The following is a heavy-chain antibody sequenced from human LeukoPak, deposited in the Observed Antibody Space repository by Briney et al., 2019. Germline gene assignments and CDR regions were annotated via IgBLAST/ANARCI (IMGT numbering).Heavy chain of an antibody. D-gene: IGHD3-22*01. J-gene: IGHJ4*02. CDR3: AKSYYYDSSGYCQFDY. Sequence: PSETLSLTCAVYGGSFSGYYWSWIRQPPGKGLEWIGEINHSGSTNYNPSLKSRVTISVDTSKNQFSLKLSSVTAADTAVYYCAKSYYYDSSGYCQFDYWGQGTLVTVSS. CDR2: INHSGST. V-gene: IGHV4-34*01. CDR1: GGSFSGYY.